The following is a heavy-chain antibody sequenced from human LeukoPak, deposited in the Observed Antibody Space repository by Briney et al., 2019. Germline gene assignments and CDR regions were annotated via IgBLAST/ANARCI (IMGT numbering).Heavy chain of an antibody. V-gene: IGHV3-72*01. D-gene: IGHD4-23*01. CDR2: TRNKANSYTT. CDR1: GFTLSDHY. Sequence: PGGSLRLSCAASGFTLSDHYMDWVRQAPGKGLEWVGRTRNKANSYTTEYAASVKGRFTISRDDSKNSLYLQMNSVKTEDTAVYYCARDHGGLDYWGQGTLVTVSS. J-gene: IGHJ4*02. CDR3: ARDHGGLDY.